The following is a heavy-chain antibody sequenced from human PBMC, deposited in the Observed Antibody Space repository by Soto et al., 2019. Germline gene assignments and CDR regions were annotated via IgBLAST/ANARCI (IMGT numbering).Heavy chain of an antibody. V-gene: IGHV3-7*05. CDR1: GFTFSSYW. J-gene: IGHJ1*01. Sequence: EVQLVESGGGLVQPGGSLRLSCVASGFTFSSYWLSWVRQAPGKGLEWVANIKPDGSEKYYLDSVEGRFTISRDNAEKSLYLQMDSRRAEDTALYYCVREEVWGQGTPVTVSS. CDR2: IKPDGSEK. CDR3: VREEV.